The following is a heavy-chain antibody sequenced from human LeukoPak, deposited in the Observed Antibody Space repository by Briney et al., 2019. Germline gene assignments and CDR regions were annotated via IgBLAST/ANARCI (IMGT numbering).Heavy chain of an antibody. CDR1: GYTFTDYY. D-gene: IGHD5-12*01. Sequence: ASVKVSCKASGYTFTDYYVHWVRQAPGQGLEWMGWTNPNSGGTNYAQKFQGRVTMTRDTSIGTAYMELSRLRSDDTAVYYCARDRSDYDPGINWFDPWGQGTLVTVSS. CDR2: TNPNSGGT. J-gene: IGHJ5*02. CDR3: ARDRSDYDPGINWFDP. V-gene: IGHV1-2*02.